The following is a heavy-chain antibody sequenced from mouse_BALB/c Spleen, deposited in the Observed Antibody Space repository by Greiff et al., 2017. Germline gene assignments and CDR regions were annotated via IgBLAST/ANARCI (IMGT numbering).Heavy chain of an antibody. Sequence: VKLMESGPGLVAPSQSLSITCTVSGFSLTDYGVSWIRQPPGKGLEWLGVIWGGGSTYYNSALKSRLSISKDNSKSQVFLKMNSLQTDDTAMYYCAKHEYGNFFYAMDYWGQGTSVTVSS. D-gene: IGHD2-10*02. V-gene: IGHV2-6-5*01. CDR2: IWGGGST. CDR1: GFSLTDYG. J-gene: IGHJ4*01. CDR3: AKHEYGNFFYAMDY.